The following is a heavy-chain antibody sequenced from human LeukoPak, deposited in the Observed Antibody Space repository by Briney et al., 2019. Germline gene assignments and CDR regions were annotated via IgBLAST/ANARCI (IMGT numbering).Heavy chain of an antibody. V-gene: IGHV1-46*01. J-gene: IGHJ4*02. D-gene: IGHD6-6*01. CDR2: INPRGGST. Sequence: ASVKVSCKASGYTFTDYYMHWVRHAPGQGLEWMGVINPRGGSTTYAQKFQGRVTMTTDTSTSTFYMVLSSLKSEDTAVYYCARAGGSRSPFDYWGQGTLVTVSS. CDR3: ARAGGSRSPFDY. CDR1: GYTFTDYY.